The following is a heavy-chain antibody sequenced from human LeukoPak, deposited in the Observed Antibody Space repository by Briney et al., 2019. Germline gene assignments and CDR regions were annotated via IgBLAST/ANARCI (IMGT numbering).Heavy chain of an antibody. CDR2: ISSSGSAR. CDR3: ARAGDSSGYFVDS. V-gene: IGHV3-48*03. CDR1: GFILSTSE. D-gene: IGHD3-22*01. J-gene: IGHJ4*02. Sequence: GGSLRLSCAASGFILSTSEMHWVRQAPGKGLEWVSYISSSGSARYYADSVKGRFPISRDNAKNSLYLQMNSLGAEDTAVYYCARAGDSSGYFVDSWGQGTLVTVSS.